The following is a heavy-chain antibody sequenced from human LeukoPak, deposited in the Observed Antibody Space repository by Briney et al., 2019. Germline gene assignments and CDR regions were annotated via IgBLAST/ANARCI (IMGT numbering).Heavy chain of an antibody. CDR2: ISAYNGNT. V-gene: IGHV1-18*01. Sequence: ASVKVSCKASGYTFTSYGISWVRQAPGQGLEGMGWISAYNGNTNYAQKLQGRVTMTTDTSTSTAYMELRSLRSDDPAVYYCARVTTFSGSYYFDYSGQGTLVTASS. J-gene: IGHJ4*02. CDR1: GYTFTSYG. CDR3: ARVTTFSGSYYFDY. D-gene: IGHD3-22*01.